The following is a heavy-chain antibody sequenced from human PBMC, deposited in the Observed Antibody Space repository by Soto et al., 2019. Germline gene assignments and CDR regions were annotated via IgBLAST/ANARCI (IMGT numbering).Heavy chain of an antibody. J-gene: IGHJ4*02. CDR3: AHIVVAGLGYYFDY. D-gene: IGHD6-19*01. CDR1: GFSLSSTRMA. CDR2: IYWDDDK. V-gene: IGHV2-5*02. Sequence: QITLKESGPPLVKPTQTLTLTCTFSGFSLSSTRMAVGWIRQPPGKALEWLALIYWDDDKRYSPFLKSRLTITKDTSKNQVVLTMSNMDPVDIARYYCAHIVVAGLGYYFDYWGQGTLDTVSS.